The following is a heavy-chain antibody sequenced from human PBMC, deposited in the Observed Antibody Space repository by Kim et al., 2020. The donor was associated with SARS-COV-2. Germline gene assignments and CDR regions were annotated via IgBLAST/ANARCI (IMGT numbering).Heavy chain of an antibody. D-gene: IGHD3-16*01. V-gene: IGHV1-2*02. CDR2: IYPKNGGT. CDR3: VRENWYYDS. CDR1: GYIFIDKH. J-gene: IGHJ4*02. Sequence: ASVKVSCKASGYIFIDKHMHWVRQAPGQGLEWMGWIYPKNGGTYYAPKFQGRVTLTRDTSISTAYMELSGLRSDDTAVYYCVRENWYYDSWGQGSRVTV.